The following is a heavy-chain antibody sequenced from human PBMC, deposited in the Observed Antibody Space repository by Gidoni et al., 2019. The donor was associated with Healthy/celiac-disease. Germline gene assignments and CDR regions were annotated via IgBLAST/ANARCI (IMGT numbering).Heavy chain of an antibody. J-gene: IGHJ4*02. V-gene: IGHV3-30*03. CDR3: TRGNEVDY. CDR2: ISYDGSNK. Sequence: QVQLVESGGGGVQPGRSRRRPCAASGFTFSSYGMHWVRQAPGKGLEWVAVISYDGSNKYYADSVKGRFTISRDNSKNTLYLQMNSLRAEDTAVYYCTRGNEVDYWGQGTLVTVSS. CDR1: GFTFSSYG.